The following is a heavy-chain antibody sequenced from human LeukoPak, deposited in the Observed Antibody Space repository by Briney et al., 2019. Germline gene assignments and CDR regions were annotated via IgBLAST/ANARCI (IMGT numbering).Heavy chain of an antibody. CDR2: ISGSGGST. V-gene: IGHV3-23*01. D-gene: IGHD3-3*01. Sequence: GGSLRLSCAASGFTFSSYAMSWVRQAPGKGLEWVSAISGSGGSTYYADSVKGRFTISRDNSKNTLYLQMNSLRAEDTAVYYCAKDGYYDFWSGYYTGTNYWGRGTLVTVSS. CDR3: AKDGYYDFWSGYYTGTNY. J-gene: IGHJ4*02. CDR1: GFTFSSYA.